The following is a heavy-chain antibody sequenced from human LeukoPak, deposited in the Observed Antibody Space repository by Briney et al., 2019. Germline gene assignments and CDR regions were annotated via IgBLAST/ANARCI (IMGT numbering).Heavy chain of an antibody. J-gene: IGHJ4*02. CDR3: VRLVGGDIDY. CDR1: GGSISSHY. Sequence: SETLSLTCTVSGGSISSHYWSWIRQPPGKGLEWIGYIYYSGSTYYNPSLKSRVTISVDTSKNQFPLKLNSVTPGDTAVYFCVRLVGGDIDYWGQGTLVTVSS. CDR2: IYYSGST. V-gene: IGHV4-59*11. D-gene: IGHD5-12*01.